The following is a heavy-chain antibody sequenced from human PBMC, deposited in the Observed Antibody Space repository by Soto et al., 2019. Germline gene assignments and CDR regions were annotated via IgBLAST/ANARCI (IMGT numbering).Heavy chain of an antibody. CDR2: ISGSGIST. Sequence: EVQLLESGGGLAQPGGSLRLSCAASGFIFSSFAMSWVRQAPGKGLEWVSGISGSGISTYYTDSVKGRFTISRDNSKKTVFLQMNSLRDEDTAVYYCVKPPVITASYHYYDMDVWCQGTTVTVSS. CDR1: GFIFSSFA. J-gene: IGHJ6*02. D-gene: IGHD4-4*01. CDR3: VKPPVITASYHYYDMDV. V-gene: IGHV3-23*01.